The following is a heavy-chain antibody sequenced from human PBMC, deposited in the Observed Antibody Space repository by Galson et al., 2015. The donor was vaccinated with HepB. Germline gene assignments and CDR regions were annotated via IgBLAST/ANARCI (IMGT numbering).Heavy chain of an antibody. V-gene: IGHV1-24*01. CDR2: FDPEDGET. J-gene: IGHJ4*02. CDR3: TTLSGYSGYDSIY. CDR1: GYTLTELS. Sequence: SVKVSCKVSGYTLTELSMHWVRQAPGKGLEWMGGFDPEDGETIYAQKFQGRVTMTEDTSTDTAYMELSSLRSEDTAVYYCTTLSGYSGYDSIYWGQGTLVTVSS. D-gene: IGHD5-12*01.